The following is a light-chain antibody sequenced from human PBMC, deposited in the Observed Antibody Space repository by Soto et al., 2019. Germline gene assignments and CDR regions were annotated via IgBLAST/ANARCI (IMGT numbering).Light chain of an antibody. CDR2: EGT. V-gene: IGLV2-23*01. Sequence: QSALTQPASVSGSPGQSITISCTGTSSDVGSYNLVSWYQQHPGKAPKLMIYEGTKRPSGVSNRFSGSKSGNTASLTISGLQAEDEADYYCCSYAIISTLVVFGGGTKLTVL. CDR3: CSYAIISTLVV. CDR1: SSDVGSYNL. J-gene: IGLJ2*01.